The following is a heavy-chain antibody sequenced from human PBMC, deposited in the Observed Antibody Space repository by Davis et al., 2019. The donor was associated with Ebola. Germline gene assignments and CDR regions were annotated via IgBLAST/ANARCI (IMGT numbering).Heavy chain of an antibody. D-gene: IGHD6-19*01. CDR2: IWYDGSNK. Sequence: GGSLRLSCAASGFTFSSYGMHWVRQAPGKGLEWVAVIWYDGSNKYYADSVKGRFTISRDNSKNTLYLQMNSLRAEDTAVYYCARGGGYSSGWLDYWGPGTLVIVFS. CDR1: GFTFSSYG. J-gene: IGHJ4*02. V-gene: IGHV3-33*01. CDR3: ARGGGYSSGWLDY.